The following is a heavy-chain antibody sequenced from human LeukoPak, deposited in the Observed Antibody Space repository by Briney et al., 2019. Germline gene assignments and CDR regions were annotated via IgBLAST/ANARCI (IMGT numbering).Heavy chain of an antibody. CDR2: INPNSGGT. CDR1: GYTFTGYY. D-gene: IGHD3-10*01. V-gene: IGHV1-2*04. Sequence: ASVKVSCKASGYTFTGYYMHWVRQAPGQGLEWMGWINPNSGGTNYAQKFQGWVTMTRDTSISTAYMELSRLRSDDTAVYYCARSGDTMVRGPYWYFDLWGRGTLVTVSS. J-gene: IGHJ2*01. CDR3: ARSGDTMVRGPYWYFDL.